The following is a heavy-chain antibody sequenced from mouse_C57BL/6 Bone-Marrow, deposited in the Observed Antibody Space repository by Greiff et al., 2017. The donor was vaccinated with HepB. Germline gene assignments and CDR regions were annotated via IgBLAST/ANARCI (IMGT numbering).Heavy chain of an antibody. Sequence: EVQLQQSGPELVKPGASVKISCKASGYTFTDYNMDWVKQSHGKSLEWIGDINPNNGGTIYNQKFKGKATLTVDKSSSTAYMELRSLTSEDTAVYYCARITTVVAQWYFDVWGTGTTVTVSS. V-gene: IGHV1-18*01. CDR1: GYTFTDYN. CDR3: ARITTVVAQWYFDV. J-gene: IGHJ1*03. D-gene: IGHD1-1*01. CDR2: INPNNGGT.